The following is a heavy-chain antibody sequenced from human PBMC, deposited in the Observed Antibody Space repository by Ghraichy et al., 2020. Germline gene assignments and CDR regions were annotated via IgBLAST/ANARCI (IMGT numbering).Heavy chain of an antibody. D-gene: IGHD2-21*02. CDR1: GGSISSYY. CDR2: VFHTGTIT. Sequence: SETLSLTCTVSGGSISSYYWTWIRQPPGKGLEYIGYVFHTGTITNYNPSLNSRVTISVDTSKTQFYLKLTSVTTADTAVYYCARLKLAGGDHYYFGMDVWPPGPRDPVPS. CDR3: ARLKLAGGDHYYFGMDV. J-gene: IGHJ6*02. V-gene: IGHV4-59*08.